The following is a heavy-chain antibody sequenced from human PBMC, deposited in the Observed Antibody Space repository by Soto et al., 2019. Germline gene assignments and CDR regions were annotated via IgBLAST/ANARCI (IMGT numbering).Heavy chain of an antibody. CDR1: GGSISSYY. CDR3: ARDRPRYCISTSCQSGGMDV. Sequence: SETLSLTCTVSGGSISSYYWSWIRQPPGKGLEWIGYIYYSGSTNYNPSLKSRVTISVDTSKNQFSLKLSSVTAADTAVYYCARDRPRYCISTSCQSGGMDVWGQGTTVT. D-gene: IGHD2-2*01. J-gene: IGHJ6*02. CDR2: IYYSGST. V-gene: IGHV4-59*01.